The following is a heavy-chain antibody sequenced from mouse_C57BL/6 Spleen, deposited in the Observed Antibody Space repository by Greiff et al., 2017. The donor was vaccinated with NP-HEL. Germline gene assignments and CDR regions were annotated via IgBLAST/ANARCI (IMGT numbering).Heavy chain of an antibody. Sequence: VKLQESGAELAKPGASVKLSCKASGYTFTSYWMHWVKQRPGQGLEWIGYINPSSGYTKYNQKFKDKATLTADKSSSTAYMQLSSRTYEDSAVYYCARPLYDYDGGPWFAYWGQGTLVTVSA. CDR2: INPSSGYT. D-gene: IGHD2-4*01. V-gene: IGHV1-7*01. CDR3: ARPLYDYDGGPWFAY. CDR1: GYTFTSYW. J-gene: IGHJ3*01.